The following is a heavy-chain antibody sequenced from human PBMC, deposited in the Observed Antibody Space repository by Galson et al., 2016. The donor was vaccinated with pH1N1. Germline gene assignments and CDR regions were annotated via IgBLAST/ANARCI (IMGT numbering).Heavy chain of an antibody. J-gene: IGHJ5*02. CDR2: LYSSGST. CDR1: GDSISSKTFY. CDR3: ARGGEEILSFGEPHNWFDP. Sequence: TLSLTCSVSGDSISSKTFYWSWLRQPAGKGLQWIGLLYSSGSTNYNPSLKVRVTMSADTSKNEFSLKMTSVTAADTAVYYCARGGEEILSFGEPHNWFDPWGQGTLVTVSS. D-gene: IGHD3-10*01. V-gene: IGHV4-61*02.